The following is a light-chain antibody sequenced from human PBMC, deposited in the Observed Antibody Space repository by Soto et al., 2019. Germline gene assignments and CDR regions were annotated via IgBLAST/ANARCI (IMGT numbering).Light chain of an antibody. J-gene: IGLJ1*01. CDR2: DVS. V-gene: IGLV2-14*03. CDR1: SSDVGAYNY. Sequence: QSVRTQPASVSGSPGQSITISCTGTSSDVGAYNYVSWYQHHPGKAPKLIIYDVSDRPSGVSNRFSASKSGNTASLAISGLQAEYEADYYCSSYTSINTQVFGTGTKVTVL. CDR3: SSYTSINTQV.